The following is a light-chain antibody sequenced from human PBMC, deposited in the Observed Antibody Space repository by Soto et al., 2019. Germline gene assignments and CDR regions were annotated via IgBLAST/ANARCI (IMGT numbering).Light chain of an antibody. CDR2: EVS. J-gene: IGLJ1*01. V-gene: IGLV2-14*01. Sequence: QSVLTQPASVSGSPGQSITISCTGTSSDVGGFNSVCWYQQHPGNAPKLMIYEVSDRPSGVSNRFSGSKSGNTASLTISGLQAEDEADYYCSSHTRSNTYVFGTGTKLTVL. CDR1: SSDVGGFNS. CDR3: SSHTRSNTYV.